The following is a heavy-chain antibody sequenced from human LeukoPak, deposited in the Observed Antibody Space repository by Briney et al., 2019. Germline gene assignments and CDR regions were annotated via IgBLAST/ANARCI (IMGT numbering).Heavy chain of an antibody. Sequence: GGSLRLSCAASGFTFSSYAMSWVRQAPRKGLEWVSAISVSGGSTYYADSVKGRFSISRDNSKNTLYLQMNSLRAEDTAVYYCAKDFSNYYGSGSYYNDDYWGQGTLVTVSS. D-gene: IGHD3-10*01. CDR3: AKDFSNYYGSGSYYNDDY. CDR2: ISVSGGST. J-gene: IGHJ4*02. CDR1: GFTFSSYA. V-gene: IGHV3-23*01.